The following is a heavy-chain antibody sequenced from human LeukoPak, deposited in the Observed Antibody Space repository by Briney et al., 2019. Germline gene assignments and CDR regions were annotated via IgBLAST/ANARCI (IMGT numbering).Heavy chain of an antibody. V-gene: IGHV3-21*01. CDR1: GFTFSSYG. Sequence: KAGGSLRLSCAASGFTFSSYGMHWVRQAPGKGLEWVSSITGTSSYLNYADSVKGRFTISRDNAKNSLYLQMNSLRGEDTAVYYCASTRYYLDSTAYYPDYWGQGTLVTVSS. CDR2: ITGTSSYL. CDR3: ASTRYYLDSTAYYPDY. J-gene: IGHJ4*02. D-gene: IGHD2/OR15-2a*01.